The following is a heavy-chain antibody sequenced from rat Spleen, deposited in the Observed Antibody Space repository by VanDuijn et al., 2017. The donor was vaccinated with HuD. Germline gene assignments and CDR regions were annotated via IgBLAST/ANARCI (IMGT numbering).Heavy chain of an antibody. J-gene: IGHJ4*01. D-gene: IGHD1-11*01. Sequence: EVQLVESGGDLVQPGGSLKLSCAASGFTFSDYYMAWVRQAPTKGLEWVATINYDDSTTYYRDSVKGRFTISRDNAKSTLYLQMDSLRSEDTATYCCARQGNYGGFRGMMDAWGQGASVTVSS. CDR3: ARQGNYGGFRGMMDA. CDR2: INYDDSTT. V-gene: IGHV5-7*01. CDR1: GFTFSDYY.